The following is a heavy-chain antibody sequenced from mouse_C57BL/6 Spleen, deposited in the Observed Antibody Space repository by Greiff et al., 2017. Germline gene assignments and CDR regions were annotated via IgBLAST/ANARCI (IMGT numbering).Heavy chain of an antibody. D-gene: IGHD1-1*01. CDR1: GYNFTSYW. Sequence: QVKLQQSGAELVKPGASVKLSCKASGYNFTSYWMHWVKQRHGQGLEWIGMHHPNSGSTNDNEKFKSKATLTVDKSSSTAYMQLSSLTSEDAEVYYCARRYGSSYGSYWGQGTLVTVSA. V-gene: IGHV1-64*01. CDR3: ARRYGSSYGSY. J-gene: IGHJ3*01. CDR2: HHPNSGST.